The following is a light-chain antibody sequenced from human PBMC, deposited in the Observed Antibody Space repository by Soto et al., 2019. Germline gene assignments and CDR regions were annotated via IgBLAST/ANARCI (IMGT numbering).Light chain of an antibody. CDR1: QSLSGNY. CDR3: HQYGNSPT. J-gene: IGKJ1*01. V-gene: IGKV3-20*01. CDR2: GAS. Sequence: EIVMTQSPATLSVSPGERATLSCRASQSLSGNYLAWYQQKPGQAPRLLIYGASSRATGIPDRFSGSGSATEFTLTISRLDPEDFAVYYCHQYGNSPTFGQGTKVDIK.